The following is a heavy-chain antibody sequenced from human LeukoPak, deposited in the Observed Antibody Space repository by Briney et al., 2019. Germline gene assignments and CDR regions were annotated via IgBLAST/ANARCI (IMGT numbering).Heavy chain of an antibody. CDR1: GFTFSSYS. J-gene: IGHJ4*02. Sequence: GGSLRLSCAASGFTFSSYSMNWVRQAPGKGLEWVSYISSSSSIIDYADSVKGRFTISRDNAKNSLYLQMNSLRAEDTAVYYCARARGYSYGYSDCWGQGTLVTVSS. CDR3: ARARGYSYGYSDC. D-gene: IGHD5-18*01. CDR2: ISSSSSII. V-gene: IGHV3-48*01.